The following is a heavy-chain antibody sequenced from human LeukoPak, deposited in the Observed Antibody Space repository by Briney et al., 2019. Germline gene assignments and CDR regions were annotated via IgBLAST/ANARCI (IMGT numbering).Heavy chain of an antibody. CDR1: GASIGGSNYY. CDR2: IFYSGRT. J-gene: IGHJ4*02. D-gene: IGHD3-3*01. CDR3: ARHEEEDGRNAKTFWF. V-gene: IGHV4-39*01. Sequence: SETLSLTCTVSGASIGGSNYYWGWVRQPPGMGLEWIGSIFYSGRTYYNPSPSLKRRVTISVDSSKNRFSLRLTSVTAADTAVYYCARHEEEDGRNAKTFWFWGQGTLVTV.